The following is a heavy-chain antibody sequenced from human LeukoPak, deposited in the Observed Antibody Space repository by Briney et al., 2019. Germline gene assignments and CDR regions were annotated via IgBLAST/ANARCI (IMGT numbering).Heavy chain of an antibody. D-gene: IGHD3-9*01. V-gene: IGHV3-23*01. CDR2: ISGGGGSA. J-gene: IGHJ4*02. CDR3: ARRYYDILTGYYKSPTVDF. CDR1: GFTFSTYA. Sequence: PGGSLRLSCAASGFTFSTYAMSWVRQAPGKGLEWVSAISGGGGSAYYADSVKGRFTISRDNSKNTLYLQMNSLRVEDTAIYYCARRYYDILTGYYKSPTVDFWGQGTLVTVSS.